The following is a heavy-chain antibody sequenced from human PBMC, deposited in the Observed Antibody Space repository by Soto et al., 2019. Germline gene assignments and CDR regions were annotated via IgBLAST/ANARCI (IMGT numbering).Heavy chain of an antibody. V-gene: IGHV3-7*01. CDR3: ARDISMVRGVPWWSYDY. Sequence: EVQLVESGGGLVQPGGSLRLSCAASGFTFSSYWMSWVRQAPGKGLEWVANIKQDGSEKYYVDSVKGRFTISRDNAKNSLYLQMNSLRAEDTAVYYCARDISMVRGVPWWSYDYRGQGTLVTVSS. D-gene: IGHD3-10*01. J-gene: IGHJ4*02. CDR2: IKQDGSEK. CDR1: GFTFSSYW.